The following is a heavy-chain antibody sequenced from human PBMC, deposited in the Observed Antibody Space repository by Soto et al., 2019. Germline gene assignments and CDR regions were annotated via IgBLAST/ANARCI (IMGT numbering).Heavy chain of an antibody. Sequence: LRLSCAASRFTFSSYGMHWVRQAPDKGLEWVALISYDGSNQYYADSVKGRFTISRDNSKNTLFLQMNSLRADDTAVYYCAKDQASGQGSFDSWGQGTLVTVSS. J-gene: IGHJ4*02. V-gene: IGHV3-30*18. CDR1: RFTFSSYG. CDR3: AKDQASGQGSFDS. CDR2: ISYDGSNQ.